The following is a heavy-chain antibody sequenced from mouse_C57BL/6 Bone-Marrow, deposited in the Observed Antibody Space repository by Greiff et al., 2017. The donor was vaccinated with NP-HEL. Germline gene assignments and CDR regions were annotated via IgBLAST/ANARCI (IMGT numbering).Heavy chain of an antibody. CDR2: IYPGDGDT. CDR1: GYAFSSYW. Sequence: QVQLKESGAELVKPGASVKISCKASGYAFSSYWMNWVKQRPGKGLEWIGQIYPGDGDTNYNGKFKGKATLTADKSSSTAYMQLSSLTSEDSAVYFCARYAPYYYGSSYDYWGQGTTLTVSS. CDR3: ARYAPYYYGSSYDY. V-gene: IGHV1-80*01. J-gene: IGHJ2*01. D-gene: IGHD1-1*01.